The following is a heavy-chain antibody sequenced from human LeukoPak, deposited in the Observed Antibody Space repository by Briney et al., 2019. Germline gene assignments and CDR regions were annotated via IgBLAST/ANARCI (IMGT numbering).Heavy chain of an antibody. CDR1: GFTVSSNY. J-gene: IGHJ4*02. Sequence: GGSLRLSCAASGFTVSSNYMSWVRQAPGKGLEWVSVIYSGGSTYYADSVKGRFTISRDNSKNALYLQMNSLRAEDTAVYYCAREPSVAGLKIFDYWGQGTLVTVSS. CDR3: AREPSVAGLKIFDY. D-gene: IGHD6-19*01. CDR2: IYSGGST. V-gene: IGHV3-53*01.